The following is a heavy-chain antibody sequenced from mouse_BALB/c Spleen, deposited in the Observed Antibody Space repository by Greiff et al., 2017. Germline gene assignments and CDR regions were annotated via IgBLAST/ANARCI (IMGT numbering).Heavy chain of an antibody. D-gene: IGHD1-1*01. J-gene: IGHJ2*01. CDR3: TITTVPYYFDY. CDR1: GYSFTSYW. Sequence: EVQLQQSGTVLARPGASVKMSCKASGYSFTSYWMHWVKQRPGQGLEWIGAIYPGNSDTSYNQKFKGKAKLTAVTSASTAYMELSSLTNEDSAVYYCTITTVPYYFDYWGQGTTLTVSS. V-gene: IGHV1-5*01. CDR2: IYPGNSDT.